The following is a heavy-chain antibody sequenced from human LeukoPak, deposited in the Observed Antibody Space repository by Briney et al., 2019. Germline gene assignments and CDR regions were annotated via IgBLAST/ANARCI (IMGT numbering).Heavy chain of an antibody. D-gene: IGHD3-10*01. V-gene: IGHV3-9*01. CDR3: AKDSFYGSGSYYDSWFDP. Sequence: GRSLRLSCAASGFTFDDYAMHWVRQAPGKGLEWVSGISWNSGSIGYADSVKGRFTISRDNAKNSLYLQMNSLRAEDTASYYCAKDSFYGSGSYYDSWFDPWGQGTLVTVSS. CDR1: GFTFDDYA. J-gene: IGHJ5*02. CDR2: ISWNSGSI.